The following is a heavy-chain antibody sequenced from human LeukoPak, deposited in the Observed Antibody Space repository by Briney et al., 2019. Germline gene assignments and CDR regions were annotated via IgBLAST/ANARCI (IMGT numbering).Heavy chain of an antibody. CDR2: ISGSGDSST. CDR3: AKDWFGVEFLFPN. Sequence: GGSLRLSCAASGFTFSSYAMSWVRQAPGKGLEWVSGISGSGDSSTYYADSVKGRFTISRDNSKNTLYLQMNSLRAEDTAVYYCAKDWFGVEFLFPNWGQGTLVTVSS. CDR1: GFTFSSYA. D-gene: IGHD3-16*01. J-gene: IGHJ4*02. V-gene: IGHV3-23*01.